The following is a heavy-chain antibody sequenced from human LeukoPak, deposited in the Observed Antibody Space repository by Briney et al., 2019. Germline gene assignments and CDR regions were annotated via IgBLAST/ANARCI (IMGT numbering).Heavy chain of an antibody. V-gene: IGHV3-21*01. J-gene: IGHJ3*02. CDR3: ARDPYCGGDCYPDAFDI. CDR1: GFTVSSNY. D-gene: IGHD2-21*02. CDR2: ISSSSSYI. Sequence: GGSLRLSCAASGFTVSSNYMSWVRQAPGKGLEWVSSISSSSSYIYYADSVKGRFTISRDNAKNSLYLQMNSLRAEDTAVYYCARDPYCGGDCYPDAFDIWGQGTMVTVSS.